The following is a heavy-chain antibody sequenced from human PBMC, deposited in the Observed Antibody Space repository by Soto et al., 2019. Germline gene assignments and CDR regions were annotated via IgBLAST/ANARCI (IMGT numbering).Heavy chain of an antibody. V-gene: IGHV4-59*08. CDR3: ARQGKVAGTFREFDP. D-gene: IGHD6-19*01. J-gene: IGHJ5*02. Sequence: SETLSLTCTVSGGSISSYYWSWIRQPPGKGLEWIGYIYYSGSTNYNPSLKSRVTISVDTSKNQFSLKLSSVTAADTAVYYCARQGKVAGTFREFDPCAQGTLVTVSS. CDR2: IYYSGST. CDR1: GGSISSYY.